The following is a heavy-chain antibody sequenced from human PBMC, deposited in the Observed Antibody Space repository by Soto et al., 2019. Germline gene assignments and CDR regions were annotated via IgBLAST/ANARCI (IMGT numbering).Heavy chain of an antibody. V-gene: IGHV5-51*01. CDR2: IYPGDSDT. J-gene: IGHJ6*02. CDR3: ARRMVRGALYYYYGMDV. D-gene: IGHD3-10*01. Sequence: PGESLKISCKGSGYSFTSYWIGWVRQMPGKGLEWLGIIYPGDSDTRYSPSFQGQVTTSADKSISTAYLQWSSLKASDTAMYYCARRMVRGALYYYYGMDVWGQGTTVTVSS. CDR1: GYSFTSYW.